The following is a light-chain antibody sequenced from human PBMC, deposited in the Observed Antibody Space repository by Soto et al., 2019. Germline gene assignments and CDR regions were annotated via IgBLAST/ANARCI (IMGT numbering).Light chain of an antibody. V-gene: IGKV1-5*01. CDR2: DAF. Sequence: DSISLTCRASQTISSWLAWYQRKPGEAPKLLIFDAFSLESGVPFRFGGSGFGTEFTHTISSLNPDDSATHSCQQSYSTPRTFGRGTKVDI. J-gene: IGKJ1*01. CDR3: QQSYSTPRT. CDR1: QTISSW.